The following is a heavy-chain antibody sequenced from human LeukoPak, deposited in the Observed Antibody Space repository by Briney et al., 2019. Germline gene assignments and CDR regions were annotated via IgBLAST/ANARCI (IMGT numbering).Heavy chain of an antibody. CDR1: GGSFSGYY. J-gene: IGHJ4*02. D-gene: IGHD1-26*01. CDR3: AASGSYYDGFDY. V-gene: IGHV4-34*01. Sequence: SETLSLTCAVYGGSFSGYYWSWIRQPPGKGLEWIGEINHSGSTNYNPSLKSRVTISVDTSKNQFSLKLSSVTAAATAVYYCAASGSYYDGFDYWGQGTLVTVSS. CDR2: INHSGST.